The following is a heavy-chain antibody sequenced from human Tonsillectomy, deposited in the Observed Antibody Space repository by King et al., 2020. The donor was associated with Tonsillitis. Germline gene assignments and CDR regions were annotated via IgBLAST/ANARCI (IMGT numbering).Heavy chain of an antibody. CDR3: ARKHSGSYFDY. Sequence: PLQESGPGLVKPSQTLSLTCTVSGGSISSGNYYWTWIRQPAGKGLEWIGRISTSGSTNYNPSLKSRVTMSVDTSKNQFSLKLSSVTAADTAVYYCARKHSGSYFDYWGQGTLVTVSS. CDR1: GGSISSGNYY. CDR2: ISTSGST. J-gene: IGHJ4*02. V-gene: IGHV4-61*02. D-gene: IGHD1-26*01.